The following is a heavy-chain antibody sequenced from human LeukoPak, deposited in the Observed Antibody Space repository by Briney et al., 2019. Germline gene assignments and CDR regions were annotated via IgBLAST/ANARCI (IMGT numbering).Heavy chain of an antibody. J-gene: IGHJ6*03. CDR2: MYHSGST. Sequence: SETLSLTCAVYGGSFSGYYWTWIRQPPGKGLEWIGNMYHSGSTYNNPSLKSRVTISVDTSKNQFSLQLSSVSAADPAVYYCARGGGKGVGGVGQYYYMDVWGKGTTVTVSS. CDR3: ARGGGKGVGGVGQYYYMDV. V-gene: IGHV4-34*11. D-gene: IGHD3-3*01. CDR1: GGSFSGYY.